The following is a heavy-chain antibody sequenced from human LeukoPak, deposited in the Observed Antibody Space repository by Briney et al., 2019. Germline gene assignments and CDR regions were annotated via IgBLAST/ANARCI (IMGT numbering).Heavy chain of an antibody. CDR1: GFTFSSYW. Sequence: GGSLRLSCAASGFTFSSYWMIWVRQAPGKGLEWVANIKQDGSEKYYVDSVKGRFTISRDNAKNSLYLQMNSLRAEDTAGYYCARDLTIVVVYDAFXIWGXGTXVT. J-gene: IGHJ3*02. CDR2: IKQDGSEK. D-gene: IGHD3-22*01. CDR3: ARDLTIVVVYDAFXI. V-gene: IGHV3-7*01.